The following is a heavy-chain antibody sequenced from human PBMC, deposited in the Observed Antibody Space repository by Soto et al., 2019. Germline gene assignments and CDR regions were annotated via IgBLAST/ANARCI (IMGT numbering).Heavy chain of an antibody. CDR3: ARDLGDYDFWSGSIPGTY. CDR1: RDTFTSYY. Sequence: ASVKVSCKAPRDTFTSYYINWVRQAPGQGLEWIGVINPHGGSTVYAQKFQGRVTMTRDTSASTVYMELRSLRSDDTAVYYCARDLGDYDFWSGSIPGTYWGQGTLVTVSS. J-gene: IGHJ4*02. D-gene: IGHD3-3*01. CDR2: INPHGGST. V-gene: IGHV1-46*01.